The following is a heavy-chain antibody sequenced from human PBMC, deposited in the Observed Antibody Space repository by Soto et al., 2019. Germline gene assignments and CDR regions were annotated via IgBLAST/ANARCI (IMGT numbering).Heavy chain of an antibody. D-gene: IGHD6-13*01. CDR2: VHHSVTT. Sequence: PSETLSLTCTVSGGSISTSNYYWGWLRQSPGKGLEWIGSVHHSVTTYYNPSLKGRVTISMDTSKNQFSLRLTSVTAADTAVYYCARDTSSTSLRAEYFQFWGQGTQVTVSS. CDR3: ARDTSSTSLRAEYFQF. V-gene: IGHV4-39*02. CDR1: GGSISTSNYY. J-gene: IGHJ1*01.